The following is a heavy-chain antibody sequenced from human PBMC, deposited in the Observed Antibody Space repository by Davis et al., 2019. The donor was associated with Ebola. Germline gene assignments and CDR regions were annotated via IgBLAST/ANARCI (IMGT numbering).Heavy chain of an antibody. CDR3: AKDGGRGMDV. Sequence: GESLKISCAASGFTFSSYGMHWVRQAPGKGLEWVANIKQDGSEKYYADSVKGRFTISRDNSKNTLYLQMNSLRAEDTAVYYCAKDGGRGMDVWGQGTTVTVSS. CDR2: IKQDGSEK. J-gene: IGHJ6*02. CDR1: GFTFSSYG. V-gene: IGHV3-30*02. D-gene: IGHD6-25*01.